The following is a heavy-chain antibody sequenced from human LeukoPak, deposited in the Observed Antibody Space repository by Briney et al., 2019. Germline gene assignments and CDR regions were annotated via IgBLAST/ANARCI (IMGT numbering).Heavy chain of an antibody. CDR2: ISGSGGST. J-gene: IGHJ4*02. CDR1: GFTFSSYA. V-gene: IGHV3-23*01. Sequence: GGSLRLSCAASGFTFSSYAMSWVRQAPGRGLEWVSAISGSGGSTYYADSVKGRFTISRDNSKSTLYLQMNSLRAEDTAVYYCAKVNRNYDILTGYFDYWGQGTLVTVSS. CDR3: AKVNRNYDILTGYFDY. D-gene: IGHD3-9*01.